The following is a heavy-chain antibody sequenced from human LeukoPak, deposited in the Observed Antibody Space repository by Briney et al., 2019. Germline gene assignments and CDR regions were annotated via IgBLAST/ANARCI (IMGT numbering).Heavy chain of an antibody. CDR2: IQHDGSGE. CDR1: GFTFSSYY. V-gene: IGHV3-7*05. J-gene: IGHJ4*02. D-gene: IGHD5-12*01. Sequence: GGSLRLSCAASGFTFSSYYMTWVRQAPGKGLEWVADIQHDGSGEYYVDSVKGRFTISRDNAKNSLFLQMNSLRADDTAVYYCARDSGFHTFDSWGQGTLVTVSS. CDR3: ARDSGFHTFDS.